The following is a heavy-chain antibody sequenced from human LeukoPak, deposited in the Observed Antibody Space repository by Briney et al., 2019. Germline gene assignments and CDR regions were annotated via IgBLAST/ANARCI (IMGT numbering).Heavy chain of an antibody. J-gene: IGHJ4*02. D-gene: IGHD5-12*01. CDR3: ARDISGYDYFDY. V-gene: IGHV4-59*01. CDR1: GGSFSGYY. CDR2: IYYSGST. Sequence: SETLSLTGAVYGGSFSGYYWSWIRQPQGKGLEWIGYIYYSGSTNYNPSLKSRVTISVDTSKNQFSLKLSSVTAADTAVYYCARDISGYDYFDYWGQGTLVTVSS.